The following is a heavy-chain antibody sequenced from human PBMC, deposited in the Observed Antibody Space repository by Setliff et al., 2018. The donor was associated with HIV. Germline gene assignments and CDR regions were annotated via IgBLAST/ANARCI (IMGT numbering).Heavy chain of an antibody. J-gene: IGHJ6*03. CDR1: GGSISSYY. CDR2: IYYSGRT. V-gene: IGHV4-59*01. Sequence: PSETLSLTCNVSGGSISSYYWSWIRQPPGKGLEWIGYIYYSGRTNYNPSLKSRVTISVDTSKNQFSLKLSSVTAADTAVYYCARDNHGARRDYYYYYMDVWGRGTTVTVSS. CDR3: ARDNHGARRDYYYYYMDV.